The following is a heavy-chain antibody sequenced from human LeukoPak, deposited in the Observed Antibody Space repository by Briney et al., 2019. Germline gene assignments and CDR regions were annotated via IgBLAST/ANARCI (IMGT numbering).Heavy chain of an antibody. Sequence: SETLSLTCAVYGGSFSGYYWSWIRQPPGKGLEWIGEINHSGSANYNPSLKSRVTISVDTSKNQFSLKLSSVTAADTAVYYCARGSWRYYGMDVWGQGTTVTVSS. CDR1: GGSFSGYY. CDR3: ARGSWRYYGMDV. J-gene: IGHJ6*02. CDR2: INHSGSA. V-gene: IGHV4-34*01.